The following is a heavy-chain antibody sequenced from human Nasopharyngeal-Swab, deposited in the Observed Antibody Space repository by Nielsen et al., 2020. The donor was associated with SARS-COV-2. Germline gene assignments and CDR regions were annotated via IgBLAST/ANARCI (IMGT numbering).Heavy chain of an antibody. V-gene: IGHV3-53*01. Sequence: WIRQPPGKGLEWASVIYSGGSTYYADSVKGRFTISRDNSKNTLYLQMNSLRAEDTAVYYCASFDYWGQGTLVTVSS. CDR2: IYSGGST. J-gene: IGHJ4*02. CDR3: ASFDY.